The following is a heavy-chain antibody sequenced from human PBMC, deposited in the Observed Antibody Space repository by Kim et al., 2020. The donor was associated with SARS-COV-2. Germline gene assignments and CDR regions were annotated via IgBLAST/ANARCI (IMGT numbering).Heavy chain of an antibody. CDR2: IKGDGSSA. D-gene: IGHD2-21*01. V-gene: IGHV3-74*01. CDR1: GFTFSSDW. CDR3: ARDGPSPIPELDY. Sequence: GGSLRLSCAASGFTFSSDWMYWVRQAPGKGLVWVSHIKGDGSSAGYAASVKGRLTISRDNAKNTLYLQMNSLRVEDTALYYCARDGPSPIPELDYWGQG. J-gene: IGHJ4*02.